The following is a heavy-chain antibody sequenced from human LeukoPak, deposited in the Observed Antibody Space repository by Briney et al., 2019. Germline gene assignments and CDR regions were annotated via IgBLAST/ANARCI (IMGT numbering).Heavy chain of an antibody. CDR3: VRHMLVVAAAAISPFDH. J-gene: IGHJ4*02. Sequence: PSGTLSLTCAVSGDSINRNSYYWGWIRHPPGRGLEWLGGIYNGATTFYNPSLKSRVTVSEETSKNQFSLKLTSVTAADTAVYYCVRHMLVVAAAAISPFDHWGQGILVSVSS. CDR1: GDSINRNSYY. V-gene: IGHV4-39*01. D-gene: IGHD2-2*02. CDR2: IYNGATT.